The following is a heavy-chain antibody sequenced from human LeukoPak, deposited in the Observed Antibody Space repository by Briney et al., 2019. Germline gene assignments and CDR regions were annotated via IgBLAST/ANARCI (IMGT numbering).Heavy chain of an antibody. CDR3: ARHVRFGYCSSTSCYLGFDP. CDR1: GESFSGYY. CDR2: INHSGST. Sequence: PSETLSLTCAVYGESFSGYYWSWIRQPPGKGLEWIGEINHSGSTNYDPSLKSRVTVSVDTSKNQFSLKLSSVTAADTAVYYCARHVRFGYCSSTSCYLGFDPWGQGTLVTVSS. V-gene: IGHV4-34*01. D-gene: IGHD2-2*01. J-gene: IGHJ5*02.